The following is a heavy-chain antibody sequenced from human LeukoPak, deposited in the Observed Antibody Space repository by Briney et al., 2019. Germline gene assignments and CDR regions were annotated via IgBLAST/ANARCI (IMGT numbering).Heavy chain of an antibody. Sequence: SETLSLTCAVYGGSFSGYYWSWIRQLPGKGLEWIGEINHSGSTNYNPSLKSRVTISVDTSKNQFSLKLSSVTAADTAVYYCARVGYDYVWGSYRYTRNFDYWGQGTLVTVSS. D-gene: IGHD3-16*02. J-gene: IGHJ4*02. CDR1: GGSFSGYY. CDR3: ARVGYDYVWGSYRYTRNFDY. V-gene: IGHV4-34*01. CDR2: INHSGST.